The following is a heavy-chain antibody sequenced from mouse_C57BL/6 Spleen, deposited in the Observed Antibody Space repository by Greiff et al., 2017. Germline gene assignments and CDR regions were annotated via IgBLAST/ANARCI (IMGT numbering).Heavy chain of an antibody. CDR2: INPSSGYT. CDR1: GYTFTSYT. J-gene: IGHJ2*01. Sequence: VQLQESGAELARPGASVKMSCKASGYTFTSYTMHWVKQRPGQGLEWIGYINPSSGYTKYNQKFKDKATLTADKSSSTAYMQLSSLTSEDSAVYYCAREVSHEYGGQGTTLTVST. D-gene: IGHD2-13*01. CDR3: AREVSHEY. V-gene: IGHV1-4*01.